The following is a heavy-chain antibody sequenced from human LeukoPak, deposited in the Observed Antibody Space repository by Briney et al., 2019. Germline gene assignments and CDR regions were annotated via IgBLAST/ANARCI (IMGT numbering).Heavy chain of an antibody. D-gene: IGHD5-18*01. J-gene: IGHJ6*03. CDR2: VYTSGST. CDR3: ARVKRDTAMVTPRDYYYYYMDV. V-gene: IGHV4-4*07. Sequence: SETLSLTCPVSGGSISSYYCSWIRQPAGKGLEWNGRVYTSGSTNYNPSIKSRVTMSVDTSKNQFTLKLSSVTAADTAVYYCARVKRDTAMVTPRDYYYYYMDVWGKGTTVTVSS. CDR1: GGSISSYY.